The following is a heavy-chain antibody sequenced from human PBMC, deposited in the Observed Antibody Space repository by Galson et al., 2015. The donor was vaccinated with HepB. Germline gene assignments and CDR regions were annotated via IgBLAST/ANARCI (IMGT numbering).Heavy chain of an antibody. J-gene: IGHJ6*03. CDR3: VRERITGTTYKYYYMDV. D-gene: IGHD1-7*01. V-gene: IGHV3-48*01. CDR1: GFTFSSYS. Sequence: SMRLSCAASGFTFSSYSMNWVRQAPGKGLEWVSYISSGSSTIDYADSVKGRFTISRDNAENSLYLQMSSLRAEGTAVYYCVRERITGTTYKYYYMDVWGKGTTVTVSS. CDR2: ISSGSSTI.